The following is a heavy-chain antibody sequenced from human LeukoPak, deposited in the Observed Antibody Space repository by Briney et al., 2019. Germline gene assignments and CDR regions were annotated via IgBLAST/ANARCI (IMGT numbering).Heavy chain of an antibody. CDR3: ARGGSGWYGRDY. Sequence: SETLSLTCTVSGGSISSSSYYWGWIRQPPGKGLEWIGSIYYSGSTYYNPSLKSRVTISVDTSKNQFSLKLSSVTAADTAVYYCARGGSGWYGRDYWGPGTLVTVSS. CDR1: GGSISSSSYY. CDR2: IYYSGST. D-gene: IGHD6-19*01. J-gene: IGHJ4*02. V-gene: IGHV4-39*07.